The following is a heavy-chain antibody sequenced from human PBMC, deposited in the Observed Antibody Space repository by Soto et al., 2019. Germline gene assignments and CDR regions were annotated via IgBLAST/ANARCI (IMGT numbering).Heavy chain of an antibody. CDR2: IYYSGST. D-gene: IGHD3-10*01. CDR1: GGSISSYY. J-gene: IGHJ4*02. Sequence: SETLSLTCTVSGGSISSYYWSWIRQPPWKGLEWIGYIYYSGSTNYNPSLKSRVTISVDTSKNQFSLKLSSVTAADTAVYYCARDSNSMVRGVIPFDYWGQGTLVTVSS. CDR3: ARDSNSMVRGVIPFDY. V-gene: IGHV4-59*01.